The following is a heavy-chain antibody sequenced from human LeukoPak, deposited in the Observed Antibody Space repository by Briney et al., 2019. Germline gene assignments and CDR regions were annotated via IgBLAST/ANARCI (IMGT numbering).Heavy chain of an antibody. CDR2: IHANCGTT. CDR1: GFPFSVYA. Sequence: GGPLTLSRTASGFPFSVYAMSWLRQPPGKGLEWVSTIHANCGTTSYAASVRSRFTISRDNSKNTLYLQPNPPRADESATYYCANPIGGGLAVTAASLPPWGEGTL. D-gene: IGHD6-19*01. J-gene: IGHJ5*01. CDR3: ANPIGGGLAVTAASLPP. V-gene: IGHV3-23*01.